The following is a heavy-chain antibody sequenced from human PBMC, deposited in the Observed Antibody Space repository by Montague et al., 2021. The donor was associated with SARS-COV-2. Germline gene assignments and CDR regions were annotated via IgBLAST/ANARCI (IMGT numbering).Heavy chain of an antibody. V-gene: IGHV4-39*01. CDR1: GGSISSSSYY. D-gene: IGHD3-3*01. J-gene: IGHJ5*01. CDR3: ARQKGGSVRIFGGIGYDRWFDP. CDR2: IYYSGNT. Sequence: SETLSLTCTVSGGSISSSSYYWGWIRQPPGKGLEWIGNIYYSGNTYYNPSLKSRVTISVDTSKNQFSLKLSSVTAADTAVYYCARQKGGSVRIFGGIGYDRWFDPWGQGTMVTVSS.